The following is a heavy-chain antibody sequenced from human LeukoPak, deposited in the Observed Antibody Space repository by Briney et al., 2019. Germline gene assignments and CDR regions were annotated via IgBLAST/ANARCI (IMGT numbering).Heavy chain of an antibody. CDR2: ISYDGSNK. D-gene: IGHD6-13*01. J-gene: IGHJ5*02. V-gene: IGHV3-30-3*01. CDR1: GFTFSSYS. CDR3: ARDRIAAAGNYCFDP. Sequence: SGGSLRLSCAASGFTFSSYSMHWVRQAPGKGLEWVAVISYDGSNKYCADSVQGRFTISRDNSKNTLYLQMNSLRAEDTALYYCARDRIAAAGNYCFDPWGQGTLVTVSS.